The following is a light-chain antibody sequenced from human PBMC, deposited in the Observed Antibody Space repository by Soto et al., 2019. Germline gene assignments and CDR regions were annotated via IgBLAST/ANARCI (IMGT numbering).Light chain of an antibody. CDR1: QGVXSN. J-gene: IGKJ1*01. CDR3: QQYKNGPWT. Sequence: VLTQSPGTLSLSLGERATLSCRASQGVXSNLAWYQQKPGQAPSLLXSGASTRATGTPARLSGSGSGTEFTLTISSLQSEDFAVYYCQQYKNGPWTFGQGTKVDIK. V-gene: IGKV3-15*01. CDR2: GAS.